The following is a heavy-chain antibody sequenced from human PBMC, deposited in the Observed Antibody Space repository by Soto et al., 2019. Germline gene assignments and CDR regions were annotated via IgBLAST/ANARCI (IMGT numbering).Heavy chain of an antibody. V-gene: IGHV4-59*01. D-gene: IGHD2-21*01. Sequence: YETIPRTCTVGGGGSRSTYWTWIRQPREKGREWSGYISYSGNTNDSRSLKRRGSTSVDTSKNLLSLTLNSVTSADTAVYYRARAKMVISRASFDPWGQGTGVTLSS. CDR1: GGGSRSTY. CDR2: ISYSGNT. J-gene: IGHJ5*02. CDR3: ARAKMVISRASFDP.